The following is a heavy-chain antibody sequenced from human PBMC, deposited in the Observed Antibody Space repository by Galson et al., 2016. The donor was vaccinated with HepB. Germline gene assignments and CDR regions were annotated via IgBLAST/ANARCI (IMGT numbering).Heavy chain of an antibody. CDR1: GFTFSAYG. D-gene: IGHD6-13*01. CDR3: AIDAGTVAGGVLNWFDP. Sequence: SLRLSCAASGFTFSAYGMHWVRQAPGKGLEWVAVIWYDGSYKFYRDSVKGRFTVSRDNSQNILYLQMNTVRADDTAVYYCAIDAGTVAGGVLNWFDPWCQGTLVTVSS. CDR2: IWYDGSYK. J-gene: IGHJ5*02. V-gene: IGHV3-33*01.